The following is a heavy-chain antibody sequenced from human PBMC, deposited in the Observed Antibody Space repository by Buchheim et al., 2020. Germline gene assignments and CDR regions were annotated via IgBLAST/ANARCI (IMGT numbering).Heavy chain of an antibody. J-gene: IGHJ4*02. CDR3: ARDAMDYYDSSGPRGGY. Sequence: QVQLVESGGGVVQPGRSLRLSCAASGFTFSSYAMHWVRQAPGKGLEWVAVISYDGSNKYYADSVKGRFTISRDNSKNTLYLQMNSLRAEDTAVYYCARDAMDYYDSSGPRGGYWGQGTL. V-gene: IGHV3-30*04. CDR1: GFTFSSYA. D-gene: IGHD3-22*01. CDR2: ISYDGSNK.